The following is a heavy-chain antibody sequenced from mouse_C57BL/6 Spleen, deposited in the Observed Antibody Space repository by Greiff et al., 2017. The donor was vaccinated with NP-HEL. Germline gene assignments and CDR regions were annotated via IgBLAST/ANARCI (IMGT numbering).Heavy chain of an antibody. CDR2: IDPETGGT. CDR3: TRPGPYYAMDY. Sequence: SGAELVRPGASVTLSCKASGYTFTDYEMHWVKQTPVHGLEWIGAIDPETGGTAYNQKFKGKAILTADKSSSTAYMELRSLTSEDSAVYYCTRPGPYYAMDYWGQGTSVTVSS. J-gene: IGHJ4*01. D-gene: IGHD3-1*01. V-gene: IGHV1-15*01. CDR1: GYTFTDYE.